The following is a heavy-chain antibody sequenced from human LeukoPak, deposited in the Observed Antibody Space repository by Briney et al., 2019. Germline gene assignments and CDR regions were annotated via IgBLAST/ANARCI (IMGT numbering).Heavy chain of an antibody. CDR2: IYSGGST. CDR1: GFTVSSNY. CDR3: ARFPGSGSAFDP. Sequence: GGSLRLSCAASGFTVSSNYMSWVRQAPGKGLEWVSVIYSGGSTYYADSVKGRFTISRGNYKNTLYLQMNSLRAEDTAVYYCARFPGSGSAFDPWGQGTLVTVSS. J-gene: IGHJ5*02. D-gene: IGHD3-10*01. V-gene: IGHV3-53*01.